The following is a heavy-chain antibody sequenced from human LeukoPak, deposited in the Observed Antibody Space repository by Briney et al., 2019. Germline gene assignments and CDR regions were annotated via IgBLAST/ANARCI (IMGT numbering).Heavy chain of an antibody. V-gene: IGHV4-59*01. CDR2: IYYSGST. CDR3: ARGQGLWFGELSNNWFDP. J-gene: IGHJ5*02. D-gene: IGHD3-10*01. CDR1: GGSISSYY. Sequence: SETLSLTCTVSGGSISSYYWSWIRQPPGKGLEWIGYIYYSGSTNYNRSLKSRVTISVDTSKNQFSLKLSSVTAADTAVYYCARGQGLWFGELSNNWFDPWGQGTLVTVSS.